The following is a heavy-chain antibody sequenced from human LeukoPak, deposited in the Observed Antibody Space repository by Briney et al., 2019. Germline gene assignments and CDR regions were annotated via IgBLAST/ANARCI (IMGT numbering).Heavy chain of an antibody. CDR2: ISSSGSTI. CDR1: GFTFSSYE. D-gene: IGHD6-13*01. CDR3: TTDLALVPGYFDH. J-gene: IGHJ4*02. Sequence: GGSLRLSRAASGFTFSSYEMNWVRQAPGKGLEWVSYISSSGSTIYYADSVKGRFTISRDNAKNSLYLQMNSLKTEDTAVYYCTTDLALVPGYFDHWGQGTLVTVSS. V-gene: IGHV3-48*03.